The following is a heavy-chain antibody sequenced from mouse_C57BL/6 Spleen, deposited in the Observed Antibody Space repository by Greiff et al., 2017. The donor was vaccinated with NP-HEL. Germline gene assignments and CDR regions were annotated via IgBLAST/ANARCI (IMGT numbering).Heavy chain of an antibody. J-gene: IGHJ3*01. CDR1: GYTFTDYE. Sequence: VQLQQSGAELVRPGASVTLSCKASGYTFTDYEMHWVKQTPVHGLEWIGAIDPETGGTAYNQKFKGKAILTADKSSSTAYMELRSLTSEDSAVYYCTRGGYDYDGAWFAYWGQGTLVTVSA. CDR2: IDPETGGT. V-gene: IGHV1-15*01. D-gene: IGHD2-4*01. CDR3: TRGGYDYDGAWFAY.